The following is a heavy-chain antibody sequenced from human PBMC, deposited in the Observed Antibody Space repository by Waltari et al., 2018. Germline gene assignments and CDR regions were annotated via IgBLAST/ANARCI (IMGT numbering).Heavy chain of an antibody. D-gene: IGHD3-16*01. V-gene: IGHV3-73*02. CDR2: IRNKANSYAT. CDR1: GFTFSGST. Sequence: EVQLVESGGGLVQPGGSLKLSCAASGFTFSGSTLHWVRQASGKGLEWVVRIRNKANSYATGYAVSVKGRFTISRDDSKNTAYLEMNSLKTEDTAVYYCSTMGETSGYWGQGTLVTVSS. CDR3: STMGETSGY. J-gene: IGHJ4*02.